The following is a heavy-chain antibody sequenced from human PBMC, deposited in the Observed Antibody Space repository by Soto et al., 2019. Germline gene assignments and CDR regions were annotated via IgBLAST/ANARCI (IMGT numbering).Heavy chain of an antibody. CDR3: AKSQRMAAAGPTRYYYGMDV. Sequence: GGTLRLSCAASGFTFSSYAMSWVRQAPGKGLEWVSAISGSGGSTYYADSVKGRFTISRDNSKNTLYLQMNSLRAEDTAVYYCAKSQRMAAAGPTRYYYGMDVWGQGTTVTVSS. CDR2: ISGSGGST. CDR1: GFTFSSYA. D-gene: IGHD6-13*01. J-gene: IGHJ6*02. V-gene: IGHV3-23*01.